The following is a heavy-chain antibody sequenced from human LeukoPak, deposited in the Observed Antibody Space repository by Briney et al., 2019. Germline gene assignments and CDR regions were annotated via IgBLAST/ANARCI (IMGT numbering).Heavy chain of an antibody. V-gene: IGHV3-23*01. CDR3: AKSADSSGYWTYYFDY. D-gene: IGHD3-22*01. CDR1: RFTFSSYG. Sequence: QTGGSLRLSCAASRFTFSSYGMSWVRQAPGKGLEWVSAISGSGGSTYYADSVKGRFTISRDNSKNTLYLQMNSLRAEDTAVYYCAKSADSSGYWTYYFDYWGQGTLVTASS. CDR2: ISGSGGST. J-gene: IGHJ4*02.